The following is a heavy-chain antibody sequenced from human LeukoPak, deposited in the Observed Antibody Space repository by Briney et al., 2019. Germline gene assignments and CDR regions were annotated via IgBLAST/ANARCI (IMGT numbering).Heavy chain of an antibody. Sequence: PGGSLRLSCAASGFTVSSNYMNWVRQAPGKGLEWVSYISSTSSTIYYADSVKGRFTISRDNAKNSLYLQMNSLRAEDTAVYYCARGQLVPPRGWFDPWGQGTLVTVSS. CDR3: ARGQLVPPRGWFDP. V-gene: IGHV3-48*04. J-gene: IGHJ5*02. D-gene: IGHD6-13*01. CDR1: GFTVSSNY. CDR2: ISSTSSTI.